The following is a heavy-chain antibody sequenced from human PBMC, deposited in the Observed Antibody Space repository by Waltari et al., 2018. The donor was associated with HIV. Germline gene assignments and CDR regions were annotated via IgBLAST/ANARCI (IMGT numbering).Heavy chain of an antibody. Sequence: QVQLQQWGAGLLKPSETLSLTCAVYGGSFSGYYWSWIRQPPGKGLEWIGEINHSGSTNYNPSLKSRVTISVDTSKNQFSLKLSSVTAADTAVYYCARAVVRSGYYWGHDAFDIWGQGTMVTVSS. CDR1: GGSFSGYY. D-gene: IGHD3-22*01. CDR3: ARAVVRSGYYWGHDAFDI. J-gene: IGHJ3*02. V-gene: IGHV4-34*01. CDR2: INHSGST.